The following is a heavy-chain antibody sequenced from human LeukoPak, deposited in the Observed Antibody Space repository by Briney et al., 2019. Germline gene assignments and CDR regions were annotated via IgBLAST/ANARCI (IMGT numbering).Heavy chain of an antibody. CDR1: EFTFSNYA. Sequence: TGGSLRLSCAASEFTFSNYAMTWVRQAPGKGLEWVSVISGSGVSTYYADSVKGRFTISRDNSNNTLYLQMNSLRAEDTAVYYCAHGSMYQLDYWGQGTLVTVSS. CDR3: AHGSMYQLDY. D-gene: IGHD2-2*01. V-gene: IGHV3-23*01. CDR2: ISGSGVST. J-gene: IGHJ4*02.